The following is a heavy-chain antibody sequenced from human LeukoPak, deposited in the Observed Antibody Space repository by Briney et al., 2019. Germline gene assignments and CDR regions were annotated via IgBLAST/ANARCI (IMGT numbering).Heavy chain of an antibody. J-gene: IGHJ4*02. CDR1: GGSISSGSYY. Sequence: PSETLSLTCTVSGGSISSGSYYWSWIRQPAGKGLEWIGRIYTSGSTNYNPSLKSRVTISVDTSKNQFSLKLSSVTAADTAVYYCARERNGDWNDVYYFDYWGQGTLVTVSS. V-gene: IGHV4-61*02. CDR2: IYTSGST. CDR3: ARERNGDWNDVYYFDY. D-gene: IGHD1-1*01.